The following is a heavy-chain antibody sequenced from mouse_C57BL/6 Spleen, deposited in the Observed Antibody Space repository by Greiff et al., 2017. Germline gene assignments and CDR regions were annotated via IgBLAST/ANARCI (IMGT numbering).Heavy chain of an antibody. V-gene: IGHV3-6*01. CDR2: ISYAGSN. Sequence: DVKLVESGPGLVKPSQSLSLTCSVTGYSITSGSYWNWIRQFPGNKLEWMGYISYAGSNNTYPSLTNRISITRDTSKNQFCLKLNSVTTEDTATYYCAIRDDGSSYSMDYGGQGTSVTVSS. J-gene: IGHJ4*01. CDR1: GYSITSGSY. D-gene: IGHD1-1*01. CDR3: AIRDDGSSYSMDY.